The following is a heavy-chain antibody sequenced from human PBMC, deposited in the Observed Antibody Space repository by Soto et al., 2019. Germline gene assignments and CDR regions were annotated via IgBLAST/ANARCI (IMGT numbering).Heavy chain of an antibody. V-gene: IGHV4-59*01. D-gene: IGHD6-13*01. Sequence: SETLSLTCTVSGGSISSYYWSWIRQPPGKGLEWIGYIYYSGSTNYNPSLKSRVTISVDTSKNQFSLKLSSVTAADTAVYYCARFNRIAAAGTDYYYGRDVWGQGTTVTVSS. CDR3: ARFNRIAAAGTDYYYGRDV. J-gene: IGHJ6*02. CDR2: IYYSGST. CDR1: GGSISSYY.